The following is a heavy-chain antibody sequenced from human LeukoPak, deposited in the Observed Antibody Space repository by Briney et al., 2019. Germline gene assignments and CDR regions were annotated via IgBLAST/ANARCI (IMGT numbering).Heavy chain of an antibody. V-gene: IGHV3-21*04. CDR3: AKAYYYDSSGQWGLDP. D-gene: IGHD3-22*01. CDR2: ISTSSSYI. CDR1: GFTFSRSS. Sequence: GGSLRLSCAASGFTFSRSSMNWVRQAPGKGLEWVSSISTSSSYIYYADSVKGRFTISRDNAKNSLYLQMNSLRVEDTALYYCAKAYYYDSSGQWGLDPWGQGTLVTVSS. J-gene: IGHJ5*02.